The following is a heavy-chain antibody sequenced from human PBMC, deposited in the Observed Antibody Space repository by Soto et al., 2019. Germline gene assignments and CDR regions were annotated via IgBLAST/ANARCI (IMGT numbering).Heavy chain of an antibody. CDR1: GYTFTSYA. D-gene: IGHD6-13*01. J-gene: IGHJ4*02. CDR3: ARGIAPYYFDY. Sequence: QVQLVQSGAEEKKPGALVKVSCKASGYTFTSYAMHWVRQAPGQRLEWMGWINAGNGNTKYSQKFQGRVTITRDTSASTAYMELSSLRSEDTAVYYCARGIAPYYFDYWGQGPLVTVSS. CDR2: INAGNGNT. V-gene: IGHV1-3*05.